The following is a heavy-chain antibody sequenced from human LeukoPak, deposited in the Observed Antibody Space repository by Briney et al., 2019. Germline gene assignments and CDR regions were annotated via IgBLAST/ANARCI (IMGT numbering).Heavy chain of an antibody. CDR1: GYTFTSYA. CDR2: INTNTGNP. J-gene: IGHJ3*02. Sequence: ASVKVSCKASGYTFTSYAMNWVRQAPGQGLEWMGWINTNTGNPTYAQGFTGRFVFSLDTSVSTAYLQISSLKAEDTAVYYCASSSSSWPTGGAFDIWGQGTMVTVSS. CDR3: ASSSSSWPTGGAFDI. D-gene: IGHD6-13*01. V-gene: IGHV7-4-1*02.